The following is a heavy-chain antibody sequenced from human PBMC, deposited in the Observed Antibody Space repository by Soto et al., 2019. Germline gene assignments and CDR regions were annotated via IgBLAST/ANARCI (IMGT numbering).Heavy chain of an antibody. CDR1: GYTFTSYD. V-gene: IGHV1-8*01. CDR3: ARDLDTAMVRWFDP. CDR2: MNPNSGNT. D-gene: IGHD5-18*01. Sequence: ASVKVSCKASGYTFTSYDINWVRQATGQGLEWMGWMNPNSGNTGYAQKFQGRVTMTRNTSISTAYMELSSLRSDDTAVYYCARDLDTAMVRWFDPWGQGTLVTV. J-gene: IGHJ5*02.